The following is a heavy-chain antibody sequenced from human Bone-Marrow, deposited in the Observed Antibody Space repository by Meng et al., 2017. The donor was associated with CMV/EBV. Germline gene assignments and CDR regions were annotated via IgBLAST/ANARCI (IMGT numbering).Heavy chain of an antibody. J-gene: IGHJ4*02. CDR1: GFTFSSYS. V-gene: IGHV3-21*01. CDR3: AREQLVGATSSLSFDY. D-gene: IGHD1-26*01. CDR2: ISSSSSYI. Sequence: GGSLRLSCAASGFTFSSYSMNWVRQAPGKGLEWVSSISSSSSYIYYADSVKGRFTISRDNAKNSLYLQMNSLRAEDTAVYYCAREQLVGATSSLSFDYWGQGTRVTVYS.